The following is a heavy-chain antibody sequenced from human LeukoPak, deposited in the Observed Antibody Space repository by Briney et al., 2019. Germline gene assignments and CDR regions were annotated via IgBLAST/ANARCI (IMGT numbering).Heavy chain of an antibody. J-gene: IGHJ4*02. CDR1: GSTFSSYW. Sequence: PGGSLRLSCAASGSTFSSYWMSWVRQAPGKGLEWVANIKQDGSEKYYVDSVKGRFTISRDNAKNSLYLQMNSLRAEDTAVYYCARDPTAAGRFDYWGQGTLVTVSS. CDR3: ARDPTAAGRFDY. D-gene: IGHD6-13*01. CDR2: IKQDGSEK. V-gene: IGHV3-7*01.